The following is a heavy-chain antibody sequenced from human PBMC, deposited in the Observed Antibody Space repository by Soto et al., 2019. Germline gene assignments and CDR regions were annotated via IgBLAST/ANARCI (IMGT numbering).Heavy chain of an antibody. V-gene: IGHV5-51*01. CDR2: IYPGDSDT. J-gene: IGHJ6*02. Sequence: HGESLKISCKGSGYSFTSCWIGWVRQMPGKGLEWMGIIYPGDSDTRYSPSFQGQVTISADKSISTAYLQWSSLKASDTAMYYCARQCSSTGCQPGYYYYGMDVWGQGTTVTVSS. CDR1: GYSFTSCW. CDR3: ARQCSSTGCQPGYYYYGMDV. D-gene: IGHD2-2*01.